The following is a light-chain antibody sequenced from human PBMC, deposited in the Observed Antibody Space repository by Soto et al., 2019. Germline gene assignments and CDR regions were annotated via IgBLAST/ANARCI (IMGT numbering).Light chain of an antibody. CDR3: NSYVAGSIV. Sequence: QSVLTQPPSASGSPGQSVTISCTGTSSDVGKYDYVSWFQYHPGKAPKLIIYEVSKRPSGVPDRFSGSKSGSTASLTVSGLRTEDEADYYCNSYVAGSIVFGTGTKVTVL. CDR2: EVS. CDR1: SSDVGKYDY. V-gene: IGLV2-8*01. J-gene: IGLJ1*01.